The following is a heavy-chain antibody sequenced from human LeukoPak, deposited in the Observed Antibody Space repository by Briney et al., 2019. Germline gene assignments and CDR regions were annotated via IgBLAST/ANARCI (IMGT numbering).Heavy chain of an antibody. CDR1: GYTFTSYG. CDR3: AREQLVTNYYYYYGMDV. CDR2: ISAYNGNT. Sequence: AASVTVSCKASGYTFTSYGISWVRQAPGQGLAWMGWISAYNGNTNYAQKLQGRVTMTTDTSTSTAYMELRSLRSDDTAVYYCAREQLVTNYYYYYGMDVWGQGTTVTVSS. D-gene: IGHD6-6*01. J-gene: IGHJ6*02. V-gene: IGHV1-18*01.